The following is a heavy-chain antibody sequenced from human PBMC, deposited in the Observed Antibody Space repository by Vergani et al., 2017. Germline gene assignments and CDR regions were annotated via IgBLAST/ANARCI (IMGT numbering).Heavy chain of an antibody. CDR2: IYHSGST. J-gene: IGHJ5*02. Sequence: QVQLQESGPGLVKPSGTLSLTCAVSGGSISSSHWWSWVRQPPGKGLEWIGEIYHSGSTNYNPSLKSRVTISVDKSKSQFSLKLSSVTAADTAVYYCARSYSSSWFSPDWFDPWGQGTLVTVSS. D-gene: IGHD6-13*01. CDR1: GGSISSSHW. CDR3: ARSYSSSWFSPDWFDP. V-gene: IGHV4-4*02.